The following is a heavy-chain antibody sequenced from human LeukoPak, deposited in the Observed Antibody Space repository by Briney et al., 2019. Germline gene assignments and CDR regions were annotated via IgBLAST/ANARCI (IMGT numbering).Heavy chain of an antibody. V-gene: IGHV3-23*01. Sequence: GGSLRLSSAASGFTFSSYGMSWVRQAPGKGLEWVSGFSASGGSTYYADSVKGRFTISRDNSKNTLYLQMNSLRAEDTAVYYCAKGNSGSYLVHFDYWGQGTLVTVSS. CDR1: GFTFSSYG. CDR2: FSASGGST. J-gene: IGHJ4*02. CDR3: AKGNSGSYLVHFDY. D-gene: IGHD1-26*01.